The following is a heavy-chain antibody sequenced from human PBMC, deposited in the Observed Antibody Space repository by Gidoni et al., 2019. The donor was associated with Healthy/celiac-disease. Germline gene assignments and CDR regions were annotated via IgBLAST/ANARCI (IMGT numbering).Heavy chain of an antibody. CDR1: GFTFSSYA. Sequence: QVQLAESGGGVVQPGRSLRLSCAASGFTFSSYAMHWVRQAPGKGLGLVAVISYDGSNKYYADSVKGRFTISRDNSKNTLYLQMTSLRAEDPAVYYCARVEGSFGPIDYWGQGTLVTVSS. D-gene: IGHD3-10*01. CDR2: ISYDGSNK. V-gene: IGHV3-30-3*01. J-gene: IGHJ4*02. CDR3: ARVEGSFGPIDY.